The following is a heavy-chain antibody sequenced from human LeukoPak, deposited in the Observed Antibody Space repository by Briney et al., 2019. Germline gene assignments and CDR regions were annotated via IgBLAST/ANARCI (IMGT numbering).Heavy chain of an antibody. CDR3: ARDVDFVVGSPGTDY. J-gene: IGHJ4*02. Sequence: GASVKVSCKASGYTFTGYYMHWVRQAPGQGLEWMGWISAYNGNTNYAQKLQGRVTMTTDTSTSTAYMELRSLRSDDTAVYYCARDVDFVVGSPGTDYWGQGTLVTVSS. CDR2: ISAYNGNT. CDR1: GYTFTGYY. D-gene: IGHD2-2*01. V-gene: IGHV1-18*04.